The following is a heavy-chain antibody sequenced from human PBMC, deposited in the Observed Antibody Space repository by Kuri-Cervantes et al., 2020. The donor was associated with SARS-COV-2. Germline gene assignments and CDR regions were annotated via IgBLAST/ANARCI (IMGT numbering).Heavy chain of an antibody. Sequence: ASVKVSCKASGYTFTSYGISWVRQAPGQGLEWMGWISAYNGNTNYAQKLQGRVTMTTDTSTSTAYMELRSLRSDDTAVYYCARASPAVAWYYYYHMDVWGKGTTVTVSS. CDR1: GYTFTSYG. CDR3: ARASPAVAWYYYYHMDV. CDR2: ISAYNGNT. D-gene: IGHD6-19*01. V-gene: IGHV1-18*01. J-gene: IGHJ6*03.